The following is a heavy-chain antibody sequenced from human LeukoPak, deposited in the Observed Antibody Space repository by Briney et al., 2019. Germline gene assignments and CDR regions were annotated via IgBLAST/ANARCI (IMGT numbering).Heavy chain of an antibody. Sequence: GGSLRLSCAASGFTFSSYSMNWVRQAPGKGLEWVSFISSSSSYIYYAGSVKGRFTISRDNAKNSLYLHMNSLRAEDTAVYYCARGTMFPYYFDYWGQGTLVTVSS. CDR3: ARGTMFPYYFDY. D-gene: IGHD3-10*02. J-gene: IGHJ4*02. V-gene: IGHV3-21*01. CDR2: ISSSSSYI. CDR1: GFTFSSYS.